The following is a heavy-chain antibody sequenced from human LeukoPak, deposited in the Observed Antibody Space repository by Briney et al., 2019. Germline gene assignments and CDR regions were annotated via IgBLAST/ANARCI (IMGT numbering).Heavy chain of an antibody. J-gene: IGHJ4*02. CDR3: ARANGYGLLDC. CDR1: GDSISSSSHY. Sequence: SETLSLTCTVAGDSISSSSHYWGWIRQPPGKGLEWIGSIYYSGNTYYNPSLKSRVTISIDTSKNQFSLKLSSVTAADTAVYYCARANGYGLLDCWGQGTLVTVSS. D-gene: IGHD5-18*01. V-gene: IGHV4-39*07. CDR2: IYYSGNT.